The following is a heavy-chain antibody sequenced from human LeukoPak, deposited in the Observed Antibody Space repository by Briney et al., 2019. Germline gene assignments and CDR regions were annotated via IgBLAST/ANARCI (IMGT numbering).Heavy chain of an antibody. Sequence: SETLTLTCTVSGGAISSYYWSWIRQPAGKGLEWIGCIYTSSSTNYNPSLNSRVTMSVDTTKNQYSLKLSSEPAADTAVYYCARDNSECTNGVCYPDYYYGMDVWGQGTTVTVSS. J-gene: IGHJ6*02. CDR3: ARDNSECTNGVCYPDYYYGMDV. CDR1: GGAISSYY. V-gene: IGHV4-4*07. CDR2: IYTSSST. D-gene: IGHD2-8*01.